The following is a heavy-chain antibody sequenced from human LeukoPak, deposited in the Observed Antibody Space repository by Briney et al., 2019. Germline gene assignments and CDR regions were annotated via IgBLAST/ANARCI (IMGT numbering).Heavy chain of an antibody. Sequence: GGSLRLSCAASGFTFSSYAMSWVRQAPGKGLEWVSAISGSGGSTYYADSVKGRFTISRDNSKNSLYLQMNSLRADDTGVYYCEGDRPRGYFDYWGQGTLVTVSS. CDR1: GFTFSSYA. V-gene: IGHV3-23*01. CDR3: EGDRPRGYFDY. CDR2: ISGSGGST. J-gene: IGHJ4*02.